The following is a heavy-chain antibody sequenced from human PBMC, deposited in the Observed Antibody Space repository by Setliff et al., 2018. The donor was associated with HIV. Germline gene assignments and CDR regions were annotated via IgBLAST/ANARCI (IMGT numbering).Heavy chain of an antibody. J-gene: IGHJ6*02. D-gene: IGHD2-2*01. CDR2: ILPMYGVT. CDR3: ASAYCSSTGCYVRWGNGMDV. V-gene: IGHV1-69*05. CDR1: GGTFSSYA. Sequence: SVKVSCKASGGTFSSYAISWVRQAPGQGLEWMGGILPMYGVTNYAQKFQGRVTITTDESTSTAYMELSSLRFEDTAMYYCASAYCSSTGCYVRWGNGMDVWGQGTTVTVSS.